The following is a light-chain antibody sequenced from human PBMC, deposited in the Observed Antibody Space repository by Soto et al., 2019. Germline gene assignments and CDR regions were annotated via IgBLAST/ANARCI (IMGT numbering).Light chain of an antibody. Sequence: EIVLTQSPGSLSLSPGERATLSCRASQSVDSSFFAWYQQKPGQAPRLLIYGASNRATGIPDRFSGSGSGKDFTLTISRLEPEVFAVYYCKQFFRPVTFGQGPKVEI. V-gene: IGKV3-20*01. CDR1: QSVDSSF. CDR3: KQFFRPVT. J-gene: IGKJ1*01. CDR2: GAS.